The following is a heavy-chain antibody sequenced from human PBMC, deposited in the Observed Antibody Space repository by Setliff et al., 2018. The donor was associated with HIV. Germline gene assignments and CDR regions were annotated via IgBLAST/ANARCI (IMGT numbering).Heavy chain of an antibody. D-gene: IGHD4-17*01. CDR1: GYSFTSYW. Sequence: PGESLKISCKGSGYSFTSYWIGWVRQMPGKGLEWMGIIHPGDSDTRYSPSFQGQVTFTADKSINTAYMQWRSLKASDTAMYYCARQGYGDYWYFDLWGRGTLVTVSS. J-gene: IGHJ2*01. CDR2: IHPGDSDT. V-gene: IGHV5-51*01. CDR3: ARQGYGDYWYFDL.